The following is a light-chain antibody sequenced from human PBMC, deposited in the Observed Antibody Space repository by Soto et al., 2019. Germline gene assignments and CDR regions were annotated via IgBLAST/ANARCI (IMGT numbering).Light chain of an antibody. CDR2: KAS. J-gene: IGKJ1*01. Sequence: DIQVTQSPSPLTGSVGDRVTIICRASQTIRSELGWYQQKPGKAPKRLIYKASSLKSGVPSRFSGSGSGTEFTLTISSLQPEDFATYYCLHYNSYPHTFGQGTKVDIK. V-gene: IGKV1-5*03. CDR3: LHYNSYPHT. CDR1: QTIRSE.